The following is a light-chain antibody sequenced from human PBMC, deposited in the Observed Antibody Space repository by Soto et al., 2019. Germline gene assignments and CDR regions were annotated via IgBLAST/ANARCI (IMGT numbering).Light chain of an antibody. CDR3: AAWDDSLTGPV. CDR1: SSNIGSNT. CDR2: SHN. Sequence: QPVLTQPPSASGAPGQRITISCFGSSSNIGSNTVNWYQQFPGTAPKLLIYSHNQRPSGVPDRFFGSKSGTSASLAITGLQSEDEADYYCAAWDDSLTGPVFGGGTKVTVL. J-gene: IGLJ2*01. V-gene: IGLV1-44*01.